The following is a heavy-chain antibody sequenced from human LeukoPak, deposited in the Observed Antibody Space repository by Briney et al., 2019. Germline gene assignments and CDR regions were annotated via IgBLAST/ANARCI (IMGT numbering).Heavy chain of an antibody. Sequence: SETLSLTCTVSGGSISSGSYYWSWIRQPAGKGLEWIGRIYTSGSTNYNPSLKSRVTISVDTSKNQFSLKLSSVTAADTAVYYCARVKFTRCGGDCYRYYFDYWGQGTLVTVSS. D-gene: IGHD2-21*02. CDR2: IYTSGST. J-gene: IGHJ4*02. V-gene: IGHV4-61*02. CDR3: ARVKFTRCGGDCYRYYFDY. CDR1: GGSISSGSYY.